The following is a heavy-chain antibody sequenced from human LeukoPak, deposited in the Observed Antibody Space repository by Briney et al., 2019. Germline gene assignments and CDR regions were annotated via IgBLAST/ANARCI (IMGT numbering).Heavy chain of an antibody. J-gene: IGHJ5*02. CDR1: GFTFSSYG. CDR2: IRYDGRNK. CDR3: ALLLVADLLDP. V-gene: IGHV3-30*02. Sequence: GGSLRLSCAASGFTFSSYGMHWVRQAPGKGLEWVAFIRYDGRNKYYADSVKGRFTISRDNSKSTLYLQMNSLRAEDTAVYYCALLLVADLLDPWGQGTLVTVSS. D-gene: IGHD2-15*01.